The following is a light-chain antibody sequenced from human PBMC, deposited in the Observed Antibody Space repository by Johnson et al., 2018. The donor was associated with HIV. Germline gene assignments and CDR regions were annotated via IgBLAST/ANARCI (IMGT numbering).Light chain of an antibody. CDR3: GTWDRSLSAGGV. CDR2: ENT. J-gene: IGLJ1*01. Sequence: QSVLTQPPSVSAAPGQKVTISCSGSSSNIGNNYVSWYQQLPGTAPKLLIYENTKRPSGIPDRFSGSKSGTSATLGITGLQTGDEGDYYCGTWDRSLSAGGVFVTGTKVTVL. CDR1: SSNIGNNY. V-gene: IGLV1-51*02.